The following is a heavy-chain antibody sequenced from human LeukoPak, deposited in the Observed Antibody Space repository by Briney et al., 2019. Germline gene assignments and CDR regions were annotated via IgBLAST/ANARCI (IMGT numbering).Heavy chain of an antibody. J-gene: IGHJ6*03. CDR1: GGSISSGSDY. V-gene: IGHV4-61*02. Sequence: SETLSLTCTVSGGSISSGSDYWSWIRQPAGKGLEWIGRIYFRGSTNYNPSLKSRVTISIDTSKNQFSLNVSSVTAADTAVYYCAREVTMVRARSGGLQYYYYYYYMDVWGKGTTVTISS. D-gene: IGHD3-10*01. CDR3: AREVTMVRARSGGLQYYYYYYYMDV. CDR2: IYFRGST.